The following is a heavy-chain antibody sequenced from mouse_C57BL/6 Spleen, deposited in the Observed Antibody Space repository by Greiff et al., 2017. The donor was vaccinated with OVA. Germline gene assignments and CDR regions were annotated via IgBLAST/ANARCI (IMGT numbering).Heavy chain of an antibody. J-gene: IGHJ4*01. CDR2: INPNYGTT. V-gene: IGHV1-39*01. Sequence: VHVKQSGPELVKPGASVKISCKASGYSFTDYNMNWVKQSNGKSLEWIGVINPNYGTTSYNQKFKGKATLTVDQSSSTAYMQLNSLTSEDSAVYYCAREVLWLREAMDYWGQGTSVTVSS. D-gene: IGHD2-2*01. CDR3: AREVLWLREAMDY. CDR1: GYSFTDYN.